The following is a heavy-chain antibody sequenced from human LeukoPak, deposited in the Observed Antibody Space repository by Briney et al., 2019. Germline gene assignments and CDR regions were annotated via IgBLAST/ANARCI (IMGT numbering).Heavy chain of an antibody. J-gene: IGHJ4*02. Sequence: ASVKVSCKASGYTFTSYGISWVRQAPGQGLEWMGWINAYDGNTNYAQKLQGRVTMTTDTSTSTAYMELRSLRSDDTAVYYCARVEFCSGGSCYWASPDYWGQGTLVTVSS. CDR2: INAYDGNT. CDR1: GYTFTSYG. D-gene: IGHD2-15*01. CDR3: ARVEFCSGGSCYWASPDY. V-gene: IGHV1-18*01.